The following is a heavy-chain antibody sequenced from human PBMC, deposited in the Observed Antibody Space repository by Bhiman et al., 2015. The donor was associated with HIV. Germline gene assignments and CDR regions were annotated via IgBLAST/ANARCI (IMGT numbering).Heavy chain of an antibody. V-gene: IGHV3-66*01. CDR2: IYSGGST. Sequence: DVQLVESGGDLVQPGGSLRLSCAASGFTVSSNYMSWVRQAPGKGLEWVSVIYSGGSTYYADSVKGRFSISRDNSKNTLYLQMNSLRAEDTAVYYCATYNGDYGSEYYGYWGQGTLVTVSS. J-gene: IGHJ4*02. D-gene: IGHD4-17*01. CDR1: GFTVSSNY. CDR3: ATYNGDYGSEYYGY.